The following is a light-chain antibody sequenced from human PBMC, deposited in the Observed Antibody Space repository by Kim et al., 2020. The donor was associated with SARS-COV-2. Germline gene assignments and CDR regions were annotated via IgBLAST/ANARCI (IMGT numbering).Light chain of an antibody. CDR1: SGHSSYA. J-gene: IGLJ3*02. V-gene: IGLV4-69*01. CDR3: QTWGTGMNWV. Sequence: VKLTCTLSSGHSSYAIAWHQQQPEKGPRYLMKLNSDGSHSKGDGIPDRFSGSSSGAERYLTISSLQSEDEADYYCQTWGTGMNWVFGGGTQLTVL. CDR2: LNSDGSH.